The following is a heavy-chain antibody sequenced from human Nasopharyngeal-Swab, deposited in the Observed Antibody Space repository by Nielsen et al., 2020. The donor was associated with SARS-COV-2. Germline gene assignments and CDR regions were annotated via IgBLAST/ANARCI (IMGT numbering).Heavy chain of an antibody. CDR1: GGSISSSSYY. CDR3: ARRGYGSGSSKYYFDY. D-gene: IGHD3-10*01. J-gene: IGHJ4*02. V-gene: IGHV4-39*01. CDR2: IYYSGST. Sequence: GSLRLSCTVSGGSISSSSYYWGWIRQPPGKGLEWIGSIYYSGSTYYNPSLKSRVTISVDTSKAQFSLKLSSVTAADTAVYCCARRGYGSGSSKYYFDYWGQGTLVTVSS.